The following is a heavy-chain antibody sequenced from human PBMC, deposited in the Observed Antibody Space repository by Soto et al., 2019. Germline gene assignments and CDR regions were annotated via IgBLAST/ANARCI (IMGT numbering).Heavy chain of an antibody. D-gene: IGHD3-10*01. V-gene: IGHV3-33*01. J-gene: IGHJ6*02. CDR1: GFTFSSYG. CDR3: AVYYYGSGSSLEPYYYYYGMDV. CDR2: IWYDGSNK. Sequence: QVQLVESGGGVVQPGRSLRLSCAASGFTFSSYGMHWVHQAPGKGLEWVAVIWYDGSNKYYADSVKGRFTISRDNSKNTLYLQMNSLRAEDTAVYYCAVYYYGSGSSLEPYYYYYGMDVWGQGTTVTVSS.